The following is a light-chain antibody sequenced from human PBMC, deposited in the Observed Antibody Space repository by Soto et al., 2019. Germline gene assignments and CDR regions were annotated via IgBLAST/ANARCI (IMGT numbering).Light chain of an antibody. J-gene: IGKJ1*01. CDR2: DAS. V-gene: IGKV1-5*01. CDR1: QSISSW. Sequence: DIQITPSPFPPSASVGDRVTITCRAIQSISSWLAWYQQRPGKAPKLLIYDASSLQSGVPSRFSGSGSGTEFTLTISSLQPDDFATYYCQQFNSYPWTFGQGTKVDIK. CDR3: QQFNSYPWT.